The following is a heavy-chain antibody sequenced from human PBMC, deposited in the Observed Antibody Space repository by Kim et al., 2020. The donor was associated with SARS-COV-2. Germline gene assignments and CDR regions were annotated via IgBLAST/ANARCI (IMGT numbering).Heavy chain of an antibody. V-gene: IGHV3-15*01. D-gene: IGHD3-16*01. CDR2: GTT. J-gene: IGHJ2*01. CDR3: TTVSWYFDL. Sequence: GTTDYAEPVKGRFTISRDDSQNTLYLQMNSLKPEDTAVYYCTTVSWYFDLWGRGTLVTVSS.